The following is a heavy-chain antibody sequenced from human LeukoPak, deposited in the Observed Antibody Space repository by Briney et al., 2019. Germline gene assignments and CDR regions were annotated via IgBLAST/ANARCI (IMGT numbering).Heavy chain of an antibody. CDR3: ASRYSSSWYYYYYYMDV. CDR2: IKQDGREK. V-gene: IGHV3-7*01. CDR1: GFTFSSYW. J-gene: IGHJ6*03. D-gene: IGHD6-13*01. Sequence: HPGGSLRPSCAPSGFTFSSYWMRWVRQAPGKGGEWVANIKQDGREKYYVDSVKGRFTISRDNAKHSLYLQLNSRTAEDTAVYYCASRYSSSWYYYYYYMDVWGKGTTVTVSS.